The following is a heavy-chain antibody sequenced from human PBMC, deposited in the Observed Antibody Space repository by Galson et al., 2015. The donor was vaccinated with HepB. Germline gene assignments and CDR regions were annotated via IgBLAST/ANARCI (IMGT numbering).Heavy chain of an antibody. V-gene: IGHV3-30*18. D-gene: IGHD3-22*01. J-gene: IGHJ4*02. CDR2: ISYDGSNK. Sequence: SLRLSCAASGFTFSSYGMHWVRQAPGKGLEWVAVISYDGSNKYYADSVKGRFTISRDNSKNTLYLQMNSLRAEDTAVYYCAKVYSSGSWDYWGQGTLVTVSS. CDR3: AKVYSSGSWDY. CDR1: GFTFSSYG.